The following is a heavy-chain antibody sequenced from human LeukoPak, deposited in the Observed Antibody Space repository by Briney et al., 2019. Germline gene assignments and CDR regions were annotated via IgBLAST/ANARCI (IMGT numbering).Heavy chain of an antibody. CDR2: IYYSGST. V-gene: IGHV4-30-4*08. CDR3: ARERDSSGFDY. Sequence: LRLSCAASGFTFSSYSMNWVRQPPGKGLEWIGYIYYSGSTYYNPSLKSRVTISVDTSKNQFSLKLSSVTAADTAVYYCARERDSSGFDYWGQGTLVTVSS. J-gene: IGHJ4*02. CDR1: GFTFSSYS. D-gene: IGHD3-22*01.